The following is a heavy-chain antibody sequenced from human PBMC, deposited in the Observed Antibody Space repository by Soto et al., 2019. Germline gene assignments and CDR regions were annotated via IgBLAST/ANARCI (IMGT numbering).Heavy chain of an antibody. CDR2: ISAYNGNT. J-gene: IGHJ5*02. D-gene: IGHD1-7*01. V-gene: IGHV1-18*01. Sequence: ASVKVSCKASGYTFTSYGISWVRQAPGQGLEWMGWISAYNGNTNYAQKLQGRVTMTTDTSTSTAYMELRSLRSDDTAVYYCARDLRLELFPEDGSNWFDPWGQGTLVTVSS. CDR3: ARDLRLELFPEDGSNWFDP. CDR1: GYTFTSYG.